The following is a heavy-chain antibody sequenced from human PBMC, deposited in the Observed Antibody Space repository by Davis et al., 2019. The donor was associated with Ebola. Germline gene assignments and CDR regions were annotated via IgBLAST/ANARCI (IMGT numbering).Heavy chain of an antibody. V-gene: IGHV3-11*06. CDR1: GFTFSDYY. J-gene: IGHJ3*02. Sequence: PGGSLRLSCAASGFTFSDYYMSWIRQAPGRGLEWVSSISSSSSYTHYADSVKGRFTISRDNAKNSLYLQMNSLRVEDTAVYYCAKGGAAGRNDAFDIWGQGTMVTVSS. D-gene: IGHD6-13*01. CDR3: AKGGAAGRNDAFDI. CDR2: ISSSSSYT.